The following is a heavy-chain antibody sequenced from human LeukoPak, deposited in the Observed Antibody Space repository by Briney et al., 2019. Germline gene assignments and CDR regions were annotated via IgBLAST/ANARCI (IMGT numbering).Heavy chain of an antibody. J-gene: IGHJ4*02. CDR2: IYSGGST. CDR1: GFTVSSNY. CDR3: AKETTFYYDSSGYWGY. Sequence: PGGSLRLSCAASGFTVSSNYMSWVRQAPGKGLEWVSVIYSGGSTYYADSVKGRFTISRDNSKNTVYLQMNSLRAEDTAVYYCAKETTFYYDSSGYWGYWGQGTLVTVSS. D-gene: IGHD3-22*01. V-gene: IGHV3-53*01.